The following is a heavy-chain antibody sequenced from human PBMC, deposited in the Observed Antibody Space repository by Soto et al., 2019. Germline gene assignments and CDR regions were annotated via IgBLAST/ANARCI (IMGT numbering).Heavy chain of an antibody. V-gene: IGHV3-23*01. CDR1: GFTFSSYA. J-gene: IGHJ4*02. D-gene: IGHD5-12*01. Sequence: EVQLLESGGGLVQPGGSLRLSCAASGFTFSSYAMSWVRQAPGKGLEWVSAISGSGGSTYYADSVKGRFTISRDNSKNTFYLKMNSLRAEDTALYYWAKDGYIGYDSRYYFAHGGRGPLVPVSS. CDR2: ISGSGGST. CDR3: AKDGYIGYDSRYYFAH.